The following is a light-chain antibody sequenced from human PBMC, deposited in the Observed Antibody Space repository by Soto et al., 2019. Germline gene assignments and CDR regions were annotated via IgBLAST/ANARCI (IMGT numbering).Light chain of an antibody. V-gene: IGKV3-11*01. CDR1: QSVSSY. CDR3: QQRSNWPPYT. Sequence: EIVLTQSPATLSLSPGERATLSCRASQSVSSYLAWYQQKPGQAPRLLIYDASNRATGIPARFSGSGSGTDFPLTMSRLEPEVFAVYYCQQRSNWPPYTFGQGTKLEIK. J-gene: IGKJ2*01. CDR2: DAS.